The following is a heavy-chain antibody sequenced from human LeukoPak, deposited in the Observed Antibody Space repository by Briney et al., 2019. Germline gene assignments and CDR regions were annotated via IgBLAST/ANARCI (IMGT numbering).Heavy chain of an antibody. CDR3: ARDTYYYDSSGYYPSLLDY. CDR1: GFTFSSYW. D-gene: IGHD3-22*01. Sequence: PGGSLRLSCAASGFTFSSYWMSWVRQAPGKGLEWVANIKQDGSEKYYVDSVKGRFTISGDNAKNSLYLQMNSLRAEDTAVYYCARDTYYYDSSGYYPSLLDYWGQGTLVTVSS. J-gene: IGHJ4*02. CDR2: IKQDGSEK. V-gene: IGHV3-7*01.